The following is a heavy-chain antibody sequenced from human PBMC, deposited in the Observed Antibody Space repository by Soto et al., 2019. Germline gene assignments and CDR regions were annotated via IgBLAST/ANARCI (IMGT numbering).Heavy chain of an antibody. CDR2: LIGGHYGT. CDR3: AKGKSTGDIDWFDP. Sequence: PWGSLLLSCTASVFTLQSYAMSWVRQAPGKGLDWVSTLIGGHYGTAYSYSVKGRFTVSIDNSKNCLYLQMNSLGVEDTAMYFCAKGKSTGDIDWFDPWGQGSMVTVSS. V-gene: IGHV3-23*01. D-gene: IGHD3-10*01. J-gene: IGHJ5*02. CDR1: VFTLQSYA.